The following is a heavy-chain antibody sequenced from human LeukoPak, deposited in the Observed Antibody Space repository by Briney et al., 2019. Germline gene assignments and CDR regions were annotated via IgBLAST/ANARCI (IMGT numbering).Heavy chain of an antibody. CDR1: GYTFTDYY. CDR3: ATDYGDYESGY. Sequence: AASVKVSCKASGYTFTDYYMHWVRQAPGQGLEWMGSINPNSGGTDYAQKFQGRVTMTRDTSISTAYMELSRLRSDDTAVYYCATDYGDYESGYWGQGTLVTVSS. D-gene: IGHD4-17*01. J-gene: IGHJ4*02. CDR2: INPNSGGT. V-gene: IGHV1-2*02.